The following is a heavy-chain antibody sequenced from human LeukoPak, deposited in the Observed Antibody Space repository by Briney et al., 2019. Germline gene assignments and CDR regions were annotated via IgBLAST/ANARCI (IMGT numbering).Heavy chain of an antibody. CDR3: ARGILGKVPADTYYYDYYMDV. V-gene: IGHV1-69*06. D-gene: IGHD2-2*01. Sequence: SVKVSCKASGGTFSSYAISWVRQAPGQGLEWMGGIIPIFGTANYAQKFQGRVTITADKSTSTASMELGSLRSEDTAVYYCARGILGKVPADTYYYDYYMDVWGKGTTVTVSS. J-gene: IGHJ6*03. CDR1: GGTFSSYA. CDR2: IIPIFGTA.